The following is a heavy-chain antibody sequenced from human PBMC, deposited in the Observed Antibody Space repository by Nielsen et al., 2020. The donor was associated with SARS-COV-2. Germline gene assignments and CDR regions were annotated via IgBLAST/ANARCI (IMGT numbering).Heavy chain of an antibody. CDR1: AFEFNNYG. D-gene: IGHD3/OR15-3a*01. V-gene: IGHV3-30*18. CDR3: AKDRAIFMIYFTRGGPDF. J-gene: IGHJ4*02. CDR2: ISYEGSKQ. Sequence: GGSLRLSCAASAFEFNNYGMHWVRQAPGKGLEWVAYISYEGSKQYYADSVKGRFTISRDFSKSTLYLQMNSLRAEDTAVYYCAKDRAIFMIYFTRGGPDFWGQGTLVTVSS.